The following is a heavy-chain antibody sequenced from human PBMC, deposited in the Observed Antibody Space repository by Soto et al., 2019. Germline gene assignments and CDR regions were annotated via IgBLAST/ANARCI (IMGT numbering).Heavy chain of an antibody. CDR3: ARENSDSTTNWFDP. J-gene: IGHJ5*02. D-gene: IGHD3-22*01. Sequence: QVQLVQSGAEVRKPGASVKVSCKASGYTFAAYYMHWVRQAPGQGLEWMGWINPNSGATNYAQKFQGWVTITSDTSVSTAYMELRRLTSDDTAVYYCARENSDSTTNWFDPWGQGTLVTVSS. CDR1: GYTFAAYY. V-gene: IGHV1-2*04. CDR2: INPNSGAT.